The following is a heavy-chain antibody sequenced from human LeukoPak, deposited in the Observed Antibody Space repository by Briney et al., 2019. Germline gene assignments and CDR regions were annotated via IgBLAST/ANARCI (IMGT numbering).Heavy chain of an antibody. CDR1: GGNFNTYA. CDR3: ARDHDLTGTYEYLKY. V-gene: IGHV1-69*06. D-gene: IGHD7-27*01. J-gene: IGHJ1*01. Sequence: ASVKVSCKASGGNFNTYAISWVRQAPGQGLECMGGIIPIFGTGNYAQKFQGRVTITADKSTNTAYMELSSLKSEDTAVYYCARDHDLTGTYEYLKYWGQGTLVSVSS. CDR2: IIPIFGTG.